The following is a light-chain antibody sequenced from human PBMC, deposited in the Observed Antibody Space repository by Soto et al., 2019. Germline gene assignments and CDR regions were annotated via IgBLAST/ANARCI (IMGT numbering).Light chain of an antibody. Sequence: DIHVTQSPSSLPASLGDRVTITCRASENIKKYLIWYQQKPGKAPKLLIYGASTLKTGVPSRFSGSGSGTDFTFTIGGLQPDDFATYYCAQIYTAQWTFGQGTRVDLK. J-gene: IGKJ1*01. CDR3: AQIYTAQWT. CDR1: ENIKKY. CDR2: GAS. V-gene: IGKV1-39*01.